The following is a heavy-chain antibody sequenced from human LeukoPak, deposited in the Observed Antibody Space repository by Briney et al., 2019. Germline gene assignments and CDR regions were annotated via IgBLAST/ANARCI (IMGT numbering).Heavy chain of an antibody. J-gene: IGHJ4*02. Sequence: PSETLSLTCAVSGGSISSGGYSWSWIRQPPGKGLEWIGYIYHSGSTYYNPSLKSRVTISVDRSKNQFSLKLSSVTAADTAVYYCARSLVVNNYFDYWSQGTLVTVSS. D-gene: IGHD3-22*01. CDR3: ARSLVVNNYFDY. V-gene: IGHV4-30-2*01. CDR2: IYHSGST. CDR1: GGSISSGGYS.